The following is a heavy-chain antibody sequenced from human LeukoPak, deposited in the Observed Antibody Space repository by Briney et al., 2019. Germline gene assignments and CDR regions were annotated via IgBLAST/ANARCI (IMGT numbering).Heavy chain of an antibody. CDR1: XXTFTSYY. J-gene: IGHJ4*02. D-gene: IGHD5-18*01. V-gene: IGHV1-46*03. Sequence: ASVKXXXKASXXTFTSYYMHWVRQAPGQGLEWMGIINPIVCSTSYAQKFHGRVTMTRDTSTSTVYIELSSLRSEDTAVYYCARNTLDTAMGAAVDYWGQGTLVTVFS. CDR2: INPIVCST. CDR3: ARNTLDTAMGAAVDY.